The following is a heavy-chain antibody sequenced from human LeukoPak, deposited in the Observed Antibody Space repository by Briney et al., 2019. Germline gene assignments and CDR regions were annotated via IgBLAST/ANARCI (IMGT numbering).Heavy chain of an antibody. J-gene: IGHJ4*02. CDR3: AKDISTIFGVVTTFDY. D-gene: IGHD3-3*01. Sequence: PGRSLRLSCAASGFTFDDYAMHWVRQAPGKGLEWVSGISWNSGSISYADSVKGRFTISRDNAKNSLYLQMNSLRAEDTALYYCAKDISTIFGVVTTFDYWGQETLVTVSS. V-gene: IGHV3-9*01. CDR1: GFTFDDYA. CDR2: ISWNSGSI.